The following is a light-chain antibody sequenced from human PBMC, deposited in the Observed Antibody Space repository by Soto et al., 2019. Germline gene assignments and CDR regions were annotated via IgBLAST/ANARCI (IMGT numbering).Light chain of an antibody. V-gene: IGKV3-20*01. Sequence: EIVLTQSPGTLSLSLIEIAALSFMASQSVSNNYLAWYQQKPAQAPRLVIYGASNRATGIPDRFSASGSGIDFTLTISRLETEDFAVYYCQQYISSPLTFGQGTKV. J-gene: IGKJ1*01. CDR3: QQYISSPLT. CDR1: QSVSNNY. CDR2: GAS.